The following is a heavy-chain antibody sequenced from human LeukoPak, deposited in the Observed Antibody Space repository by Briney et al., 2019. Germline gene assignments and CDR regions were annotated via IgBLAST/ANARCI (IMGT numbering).Heavy chain of an antibody. V-gene: IGHV4-39*01. J-gene: IGHJ4*02. Sequence: SETLSLTCTVSDGSISSSSYYWGWIRQPPGKGLEWIGSIYYSGSTYYSPSLKSRVAISVDTSKNQFSLKLSSVTAADTAVYYCARHITNYDFWSAPTHFDYWGQGTLVTVSS. CDR2: IYYSGST. D-gene: IGHD3-3*01. CDR1: DGSISSSSYY. CDR3: ARHITNYDFWSAPTHFDY.